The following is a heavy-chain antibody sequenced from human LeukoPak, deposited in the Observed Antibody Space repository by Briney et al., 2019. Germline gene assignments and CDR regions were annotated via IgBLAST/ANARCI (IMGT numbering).Heavy chain of an antibody. D-gene: IGHD1-14*01. CDR1: GYTFTGYY. Sequence: GASVTVSCKSSGYTFTGYYIHWVRQAPGQGLEWMGWLNPNGGGTTHAQKFQGRVTMTRDTSISTAYIELTKLTSDDTAVYYCARAGFTTSRLLSDFWGQGTLVTVSS. V-gene: IGHV1-2*02. CDR2: LNPNGGGT. CDR3: ARAGFTTSRLLSDF. J-gene: IGHJ4*02.